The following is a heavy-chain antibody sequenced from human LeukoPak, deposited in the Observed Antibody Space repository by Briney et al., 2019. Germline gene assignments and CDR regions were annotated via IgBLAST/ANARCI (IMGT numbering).Heavy chain of an antibody. CDR3: ARMGIAVAGTGSGY. CDR2: IDPSSTYI. Sequence: PGGSLRLSCAASGFTFRSYSMNWVRQAPGKGLEWVSAIDPSSTYIYYADSVKGRFTIYRDSAENSLYLQMNSLRAEDTAVYYCARMGIAVAGTGSGYWGQGTLVTVSS. V-gene: IGHV3-21*01. CDR1: GFTFRSYS. D-gene: IGHD6-19*01. J-gene: IGHJ4*02.